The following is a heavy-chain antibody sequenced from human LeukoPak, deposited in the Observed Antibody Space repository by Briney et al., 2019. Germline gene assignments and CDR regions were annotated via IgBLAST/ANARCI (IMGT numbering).Heavy chain of an antibody. CDR1: GYTFTSYG. V-gene: IGHV1-18*01. Sequence: ASVKVSCKASGYTFTSYGISRVRQAPGQGLEWVGWIAAYNRKTNYAQKLQCRVTITTETSTSTAYIEVRSMRSDEAAVYYCARATLRLEAGGWLQFPYDYWGQGTLVTVSS. CDR3: ARATLRLEAGGWLQFPYDY. D-gene: IGHD5-24*01. CDR2: IAAYNRKT. J-gene: IGHJ4*02.